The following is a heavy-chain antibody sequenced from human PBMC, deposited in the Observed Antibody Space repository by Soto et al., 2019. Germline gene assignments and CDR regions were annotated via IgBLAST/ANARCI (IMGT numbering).Heavy chain of an antibody. CDR2: VYHSGST. D-gene: IGHD2-21*01. V-gene: IGHV4-4*02. J-gene: IGHJ5*02. CDR3: ATLPPRIVVTVLPIPT. CDR1: GDSISSTHW. Sequence: QVYLQQSGPGLVKPSGTLSLTCAVSGDSISSTHWWTWVRQTPGKGLEWIGEVYHSGSTSYNPSLKSRVTISVDKSNNQFSLKLTSVTAAATAVYYCATLPPRIVVTVLPIPTWGQGTLVSVSS.